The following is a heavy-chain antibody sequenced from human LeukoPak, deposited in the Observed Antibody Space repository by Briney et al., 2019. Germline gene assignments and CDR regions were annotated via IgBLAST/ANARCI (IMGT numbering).Heavy chain of an antibody. CDR3: ARGPGGSPRRYYYYYGMDV. D-gene: IGHD1-26*01. V-gene: IGHV4-34*01. CDR1: GGSFSGYY. Sequence: PSETLSLTCAVYGGSFSGYYWSWIRHPPGKGLEWIGEINHSRSTNYNPSLKSRVTISVDTSKNQFSLKLSSVTAADTAVYYCARGPGGSPRRYYYYYGMDVWGQGTTVTVSS. CDR2: INHSRST. J-gene: IGHJ6*02.